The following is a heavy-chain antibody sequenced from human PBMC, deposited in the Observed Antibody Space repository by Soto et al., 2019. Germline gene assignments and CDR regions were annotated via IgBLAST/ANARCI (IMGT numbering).Heavy chain of an antibody. CDR1: GFTFSSYG. J-gene: IGHJ4*02. CDR2: IWYDGSNK. CDR3: ARARREGSVTTFNFDY. V-gene: IGHV3-33*01. D-gene: IGHD4-4*01. Sequence: GGSLRLSCAASGFTFSSYGMHWVRQAPGKGLEWVAVIWYDGSNKYYADSVKGRFTISRDNSKNTLYLQMNSLRAEDTAVYYCARARREGSVTTFNFDYWGQGTLVTVSS.